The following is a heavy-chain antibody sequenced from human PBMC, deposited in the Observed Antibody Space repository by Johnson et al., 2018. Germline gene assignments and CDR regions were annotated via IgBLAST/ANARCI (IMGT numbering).Heavy chain of an antibody. CDR1: GFTFSSYG. D-gene: IGHD3-10*01. CDR2: IWYDGSNK. CDR3: ARGGCCLVRFSAPGFYI. J-gene: IGHJ3*02. V-gene: IGHV3-33*01. Sequence: VQLVQSGGGVVQPGRSLRLACAASGFTFSSYGMHWVRQAPGKGLEWVGVIWYDGSNKNYADSVKGRFTISRDNSKNTLYLQMNSLRAEDTAVYYCARGGCCLVRFSAPGFYIWGPGTMVPVSS.